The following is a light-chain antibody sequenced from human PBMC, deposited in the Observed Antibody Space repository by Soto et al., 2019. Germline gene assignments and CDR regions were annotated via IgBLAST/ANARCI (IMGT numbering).Light chain of an antibody. CDR2: VAS. J-gene: IGKJ4*01. CDR3: QQYNIYPLT. CDR1: QDINSW. V-gene: IGKV1D-16*01. Sequence: DVQMTQSPSSLSASVGDRVTITCCASQDINSWLAWYQQKPGKAPKSLIYVASSLQTGVPLRFSGSGSGTVFTLTISSLQPEDSATYYCQQYNIYPLTFGGGTKVEIK.